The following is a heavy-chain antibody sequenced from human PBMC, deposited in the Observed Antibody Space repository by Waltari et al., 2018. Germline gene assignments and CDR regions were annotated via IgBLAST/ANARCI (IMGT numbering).Heavy chain of an antibody. D-gene: IGHD2-2*01. CDR1: GFTFSSYR. CDR3: ASGHTSHPQPRDY. Sequence: EVQLVESGGGLVKPGGSLRLSCAASGFTFSSYRMNWVRQAPGKGLEWVSSISSSSSYIYYADSVKGRFTISRDNAKNSLYLQMNSLRAEDTAVYYCASGHTSHPQPRDYWGQGTLVTVSS. J-gene: IGHJ4*02. CDR2: ISSSSSYI. V-gene: IGHV3-21*01.